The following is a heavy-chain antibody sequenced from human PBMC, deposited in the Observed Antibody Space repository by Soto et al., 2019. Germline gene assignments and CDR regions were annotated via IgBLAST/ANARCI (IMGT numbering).Heavy chain of an antibody. CDR1: GFPFRSFG. V-gene: IGHV3-30*03. J-gene: IGHJ4*02. D-gene: IGHD4-4*01. CDR3: ATNPTTVTTVY. Sequence: GGSLRISWSTPGFPFRSFGMHGVRQAPGKGLEWVAVISYDGSNKYYADSVKGRFTISRDNSKNTLYLQMNSLRAEDTDVYYCATNPTTVTTVYWGQGT. CDR2: ISYDGSNK.